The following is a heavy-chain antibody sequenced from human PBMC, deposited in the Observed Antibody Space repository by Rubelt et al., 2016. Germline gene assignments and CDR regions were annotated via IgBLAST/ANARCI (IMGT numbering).Heavy chain of an antibody. CDR2: IDPSDSYT. V-gene: IGHV5-10-1*01. D-gene: IGHD4-23*01. Sequence: EVQLVQSGAEVKKPGESLRISCKGSGYSFTSYWISWVRQMPGKGLEWMGRIDPSDSYTNYSPSVQGHGTISADKSISTAYLQWSSLKASDTAMYYCARHAGDGGNSEDWFDPWGQGTLVTVSS. CDR3: ARHAGDGGNSEDWFDP. J-gene: IGHJ5*02. CDR1: GYSFTSYW.